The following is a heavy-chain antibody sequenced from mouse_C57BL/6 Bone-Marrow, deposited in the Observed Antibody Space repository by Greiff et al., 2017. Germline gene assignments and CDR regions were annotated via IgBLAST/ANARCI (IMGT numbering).Heavy chain of an antibody. CDR1: GFTFSSYA. CDR2: ISDGGSYT. Sequence: EVQLQESGGGLVKPGGSLKLSCAASGFTFSSYAMSWVRQTPETRLEWVATISDGGSYTYYPDNVKGRFTISRDNAKNNLYLQMSHLKSEDTAMYYCARGWLLRGAYWGQGTLVTVSA. CDR3: ARGWLLRGAY. D-gene: IGHD2-3*01. V-gene: IGHV5-4*01. J-gene: IGHJ3*01.